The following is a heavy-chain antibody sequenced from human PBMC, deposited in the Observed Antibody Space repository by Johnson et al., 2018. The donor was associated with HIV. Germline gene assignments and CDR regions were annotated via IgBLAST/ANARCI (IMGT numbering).Heavy chain of an antibody. J-gene: IGHJ3*01. CDR1: GFTFSSYA. D-gene: IGHD1-1*01. V-gene: IGHV3-30*04. Sequence: QVQLVESGGGVVQPGRSLRLSCAASGFTFSSYAMHWVRQAPAKGLEWVAVISYDGSSTYYADSVKGRFTISRDNAKNTMFVQMNSLRAEDTAVYYCARSGPNWAFDFWGQGTIVTVSS. CDR2: ISYDGSST. CDR3: ARSGPNWAFDF.